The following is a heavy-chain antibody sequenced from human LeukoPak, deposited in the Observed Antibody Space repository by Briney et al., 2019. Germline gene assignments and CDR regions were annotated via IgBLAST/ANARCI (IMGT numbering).Heavy chain of an antibody. CDR2: INPNSGGT. J-gene: IGHJ6*03. CDR1: GYTFTGYY. Sequence: ASVKVSCKASGYTFTGYYMHWVRQAPGQGLEWMGWINPNSGGTNYAQKFQGRVTMTRDTFISTAYMELSRLRSDDTAVYYCARAASSGSYYLYYYYYMDVWGKGTTVTVSS. CDR3: ARAASSGSYYLYYYYYMDV. V-gene: IGHV1-2*02. D-gene: IGHD1-26*01.